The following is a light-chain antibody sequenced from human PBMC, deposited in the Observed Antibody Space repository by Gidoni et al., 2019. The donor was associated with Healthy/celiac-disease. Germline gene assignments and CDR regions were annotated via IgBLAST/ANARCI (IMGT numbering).Light chain of an antibody. CDR1: QSVSSSY. CDR2: GAS. V-gene: IGKV3-20*01. CDR3: QQYGSSPQYT. J-gene: IGKJ2*01. Sequence: EIVLTQSPGTLSLSPGERATLSCRASQSVSSSYLACDQQKPGQAPRRLSYGASSRATGIPDRFSGSGSGTDFTLTISRLEPEDFAVYYCQQYGSSPQYTFGQGTKLEIK.